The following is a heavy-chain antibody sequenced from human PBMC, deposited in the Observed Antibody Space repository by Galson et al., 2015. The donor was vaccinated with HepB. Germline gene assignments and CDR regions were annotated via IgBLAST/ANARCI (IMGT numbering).Heavy chain of an antibody. J-gene: IGHJ6*02. V-gene: IGHV1-24*01. CDR3: ATGRGSSWFSYYYYYGMDV. CDR1: GYTLTELS. Sequence: SVKVSCKVSGYTLTELSMHWVRQAPGKGLEWMGGFDPEDGETIYAQKFQGRVTMTEDTSTDTAYMELSSLRSEDTAVYYCATGRGSSWFSYYYYYGMDVWGQGTTVTVSS. D-gene: IGHD6-13*01. CDR2: FDPEDGET.